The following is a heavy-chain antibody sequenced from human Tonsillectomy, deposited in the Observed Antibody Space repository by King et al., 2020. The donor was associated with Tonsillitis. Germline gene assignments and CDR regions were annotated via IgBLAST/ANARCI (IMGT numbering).Heavy chain of an antibody. D-gene: IGHD3-10*01. Sequence: VQLQESGPGLVKPSETLSLTCTVSGGSIRSYYWSWIRQPPGKGLEWIAYIYFSGSTKYNPSLQSRVTISLDTSKNQFSLKLRSVTAADTAGSYCARTPPRGGMDVWGQGTTVTVSS. CDR1: GGSIRSYY. CDR2: IYFSGST. CDR3: ARTPPRGGMDV. V-gene: IGHV4-59*08. J-gene: IGHJ6*02.